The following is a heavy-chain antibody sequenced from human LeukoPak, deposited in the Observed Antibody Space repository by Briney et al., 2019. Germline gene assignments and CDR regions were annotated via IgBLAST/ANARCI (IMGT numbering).Heavy chain of an antibody. CDR1: GYTFTGYY. V-gene: IGHV1-2*02. J-gene: IGHJ5*02. Sequence: GASVKVSCKASGYTFTGYYMHWVRQAPGQGLEWMGWINTNSGGTNYAQKFQGRVTMTRDTSISTAYMELSRLRSDDTAVYCCARPYCSSTSCSWFDPWGQGTLVTVSS. CDR2: INTNSGGT. CDR3: ARPYCSSTSCSWFDP. D-gene: IGHD2-2*01.